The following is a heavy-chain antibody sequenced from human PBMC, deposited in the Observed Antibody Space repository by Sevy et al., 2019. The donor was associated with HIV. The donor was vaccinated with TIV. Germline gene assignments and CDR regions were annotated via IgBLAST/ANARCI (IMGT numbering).Heavy chain of an antibody. V-gene: IGHV3-7*01. CDR2: IQEDGSGK. CDR1: GFTFSKYW. Sequence: GGYLRLPCAASGFTFSKYWMSWVRQAPGKGLEWVANIQEDGSGKYYVDTVKGRFTISRDNAKNSLYLQMNSLRAEDTAVYYCATDPFSVTSSNDYMDVWGKGTTVTVSS. J-gene: IGHJ6*03. CDR3: ATDPFSVTSSNDYMDV. D-gene: IGHD4-17*01.